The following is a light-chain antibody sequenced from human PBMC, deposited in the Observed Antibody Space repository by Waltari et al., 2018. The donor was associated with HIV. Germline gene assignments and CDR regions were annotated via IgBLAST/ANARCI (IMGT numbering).Light chain of an antibody. CDR3: ASFTSGRLNV. V-gene: IGLV2-14*03. CDR1: SSDVGAYDT. CDR2: DVY. J-gene: IGLJ1*01. Sequence: QSALTQPASVSGSPGQSITIPCTGTSSDVGAYDTVPWYQQHPGKVPKLLIYDVYMRPSRISNRFSGSKSGNTASLTISGLRDEDEADYYCASFTSGRLNVFGTGTKVTVL.